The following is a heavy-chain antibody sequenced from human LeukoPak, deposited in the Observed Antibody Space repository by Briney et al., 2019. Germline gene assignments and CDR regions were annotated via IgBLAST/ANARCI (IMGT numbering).Heavy chain of an antibody. J-gene: IGHJ4*02. CDR1: GGSISSSNW. V-gene: IGHV4-4*02. Sequence: SETLSLTCAVSGGSISSSNWWSWVRQPPGKGLEWIGEIYHSGSTNYNPSLKSRVTISVDKSKNQFSLKLSSVTAADTGVYYCARDGGVRGALDYWGQGTLVTVSS. CDR2: IYHSGST. CDR3: ARDGGVRGALDY. D-gene: IGHD3-10*01.